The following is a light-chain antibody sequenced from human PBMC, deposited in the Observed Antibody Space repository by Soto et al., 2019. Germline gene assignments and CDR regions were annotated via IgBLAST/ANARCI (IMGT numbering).Light chain of an antibody. Sequence: EIVMTQSPATLSVSPGERATLSCRASQSVSSNLAWYQQEPGQAPRLLIYGASTRATGIPARFSGSGSGTDFTLTISSLEPEDFAVYYCQQRSNWLWTFGQGTKVDIK. CDR1: QSVSSN. J-gene: IGKJ1*01. V-gene: IGKV3-11*01. CDR2: GAS. CDR3: QQRSNWLWT.